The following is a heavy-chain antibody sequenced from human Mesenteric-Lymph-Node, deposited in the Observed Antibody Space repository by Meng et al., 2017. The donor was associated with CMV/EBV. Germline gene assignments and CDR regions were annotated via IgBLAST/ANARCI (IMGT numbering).Heavy chain of an antibody. Sequence: LRLSCTVSGGSISSVHYYWSWIRQPPGKGLEWIGYIYYNGRTYYTPSLKSRVSISVDTSKNQYSLKLSSVTAADTAVYYCSRGVVPADIMTTYFDPWGQGTLVTVSS. CDR3: SRGVVPADIMTTYFDP. CDR1: GGSISSVHYY. V-gene: IGHV4-30-4*08. D-gene: IGHD2-2*01. J-gene: IGHJ5*02. CDR2: IYYNGRT.